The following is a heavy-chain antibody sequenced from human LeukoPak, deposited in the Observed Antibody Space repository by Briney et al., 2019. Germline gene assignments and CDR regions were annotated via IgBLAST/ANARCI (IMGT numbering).Heavy chain of an antibody. J-gene: IGHJ3*02. Sequence: LETLSLTCTVSGGSISNYYWSWIRQPPGKGLEWIGYIYASGSTNYNPSLESRVTISVDTSKSHFSLRLNSVTAADTAVYYCARHGDVFDAFDIWGQGTMVTVSS. CDR3: ARHGDVFDAFDI. D-gene: IGHD2-21*02. CDR1: GGSISNYY. CDR2: IYASGST. V-gene: IGHV4-4*09.